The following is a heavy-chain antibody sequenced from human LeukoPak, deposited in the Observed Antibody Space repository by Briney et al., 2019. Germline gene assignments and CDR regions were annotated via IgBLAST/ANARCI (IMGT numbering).Heavy chain of an antibody. Sequence: SETLSLTCTVSGGSISSSSYYWGWIRQPPEKGLEWIGSIYYSGSTYYNPSLKSRVTISVDTSKNQFSLKLSSVTAADTAVYYCARGGPLPYSSSWYFDYWGQGTLVTVSS. CDR3: ARGGPLPYSSSWYFDY. J-gene: IGHJ4*02. V-gene: IGHV4-39*07. CDR2: IYYSGST. D-gene: IGHD6-13*01. CDR1: GGSISSSSYY.